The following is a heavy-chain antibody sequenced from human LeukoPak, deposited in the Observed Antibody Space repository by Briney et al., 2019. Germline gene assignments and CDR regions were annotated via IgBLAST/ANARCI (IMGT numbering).Heavy chain of an antibody. CDR3: GGCYTRDDAFDI. V-gene: IGHV3-11*01. CDR1: GFTFSDYY. D-gene: IGHD2-2*02. Sequence: GSLRLSCAASGFTFSDYYMSWIRQAPGKGLEWVSYISSSGSTIYYADSVKGRFTISRDNAKNSLYLQMNSLRAEDTAVYYCGGCYTRDDAFDIWGQGTMVTVSS. CDR2: ISSSGSTI. J-gene: IGHJ3*02.